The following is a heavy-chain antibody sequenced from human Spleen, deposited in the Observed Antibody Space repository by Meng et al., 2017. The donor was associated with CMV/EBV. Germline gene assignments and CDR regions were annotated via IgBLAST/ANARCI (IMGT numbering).Heavy chain of an antibody. J-gene: IGHJ4*02. CDR3: AREDCSGGSCSYFDY. V-gene: IGHV4-34*02. CDR2: INHSGST. Sequence: QGQLPQWGSGLLEPSETLSLTCGVYGESFSGYSWSWIRQPSGKGLQWIGEINHSGSTNYNPSLKSRVTISVDTSKNQFSLKLSSVTAADTAVYYCAREDCSGGSCSYFDYWGRGTLVTVSS. CDR1: GESFSGYS. D-gene: IGHD2-15*01.